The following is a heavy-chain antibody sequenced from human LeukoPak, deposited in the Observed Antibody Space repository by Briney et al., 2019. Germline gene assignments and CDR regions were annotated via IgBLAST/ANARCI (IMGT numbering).Heavy chain of an antibody. Sequence: SETLSLTCTVSGGSISSYYWSWIRQPPGKGLEWIGFIYYSESTNYNPSLKSRVTISVDTSKKQFSLKLTSVTAADTAVYYCAKYGSGLGFDYWGQGTLVTVSS. D-gene: IGHD3-10*01. V-gene: IGHV4-59*01. CDR1: GGSISSYY. CDR2: IYYSEST. CDR3: AKYGSGLGFDY. J-gene: IGHJ4*02.